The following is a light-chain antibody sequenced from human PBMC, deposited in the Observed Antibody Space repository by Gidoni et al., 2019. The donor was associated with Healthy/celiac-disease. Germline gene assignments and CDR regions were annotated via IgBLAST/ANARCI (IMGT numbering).Light chain of an antibody. CDR3: QQYNSYSPGYT. Sequence: DIQMTQSPSTLSASVGDRVTITCRASQSISSWLAWYQQKPGKAPKLLIYKASSLESGVPSRFSGSGSGTEFNLTISSLQPDDFATYYCQQYNSYSPGYTFGQXTKLEIK. CDR2: KAS. V-gene: IGKV1-5*03. CDR1: QSISSW. J-gene: IGKJ2*01.